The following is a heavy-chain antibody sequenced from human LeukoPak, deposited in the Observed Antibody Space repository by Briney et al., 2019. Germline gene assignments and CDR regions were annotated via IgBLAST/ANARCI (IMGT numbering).Heavy chain of an antibody. CDR3: ARGRDRYSSGWDYFDY. J-gene: IGHJ4*02. Sequence: PSETLSLTCAVSGGSISSSNWWSWVRQPPGKGLEWIGEIYHSGSTNYNPSLKSRVTISVDKSKNQFSLKLSSVTAADTAVYYCARGRDRYSSGWDYFDYWGQGTLVTVSS. CDR2: IYHSGST. CDR1: GGSISSSNW. D-gene: IGHD6-19*01. V-gene: IGHV4-4*02.